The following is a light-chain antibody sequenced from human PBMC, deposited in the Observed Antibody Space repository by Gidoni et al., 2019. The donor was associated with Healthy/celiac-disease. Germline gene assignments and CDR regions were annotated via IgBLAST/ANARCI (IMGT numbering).Light chain of an antibody. J-gene: IGKJ3*01. CDR3: QKSYSTPVLFT. CDR2: AAS. CDR1: QSISSY. V-gene: IGKV1-39*01. Sequence: DIQMTQSPSSLSASVGDRVTITCRASQSISSYLNWYQQKPGKAPKLLIYAASSLQSGVPSRFSGSGSGTEFTLTISSLQPEDFATYYCQKSYSTPVLFTFGPGTKVDIK.